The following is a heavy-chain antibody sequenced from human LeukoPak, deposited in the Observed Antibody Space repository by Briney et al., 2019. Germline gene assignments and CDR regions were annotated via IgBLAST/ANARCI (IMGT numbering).Heavy chain of an antibody. V-gene: IGHV3-21*01. CDR2: ITSSGSYI. D-gene: IGHD6-19*01. CDR1: GFAFSSYW. Sequence: GGSLRLSCAASGFAFSSYWMSWIRQAPGKGLEWVSSITSSGSYIYYADSVKGRFTISRDNAKNSLYLQMNSLRAEDTAVYYCATDVRDEYSSGWYPIGYWGQGTLVTVSS. CDR3: ATDVRDEYSSGWYPIGY. J-gene: IGHJ4*02.